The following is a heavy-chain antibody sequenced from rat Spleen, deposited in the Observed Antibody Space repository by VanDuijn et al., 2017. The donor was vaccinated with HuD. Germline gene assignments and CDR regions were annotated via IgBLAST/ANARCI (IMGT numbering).Heavy chain of an antibody. CDR2: ISYDGSRT. CDR1: GFSFSDYF. D-gene: IGHD4-4*01. CDR3: ARRGFLSDWYFDF. V-gene: IGHV5-29*01. Sequence: EVQLVESDGGLVQPGRSLKLSCAASGFSFSDYFMAWVRQAPTRGLEWVATISYDGSRTYYRDSVKGRFTISRDNAKNTLHLQMDTLTSGDTATYFCARRGFLSDWYFDFWGPGTMVTVSS. J-gene: IGHJ1*01.